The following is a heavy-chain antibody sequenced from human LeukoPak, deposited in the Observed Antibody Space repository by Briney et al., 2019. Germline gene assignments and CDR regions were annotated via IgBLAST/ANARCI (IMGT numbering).Heavy chain of an antibody. V-gene: IGHV1-2*02. CDR1: GYTFTSYD. CDR3: ARAYEYYYYYGMDV. Sequence: ASVKVSCKASGYTFTSYDINWVRQAPGQGLEWMGWINPNSGGTNYAQKFQGRVTMTRDTSISTAYMELSRLRSDDTAVYYCARAYEYYYYYGMDVWGQGTTVTVSS. J-gene: IGHJ6*02. CDR2: INPNSGGT. D-gene: IGHD5-12*01.